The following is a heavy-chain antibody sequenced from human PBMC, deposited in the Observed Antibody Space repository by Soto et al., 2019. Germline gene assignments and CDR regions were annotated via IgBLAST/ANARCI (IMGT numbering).Heavy chain of an antibody. CDR3: ARLGNAASGMRPFDY. V-gene: IGHV4-39*01. Sequence: QLQLQESGPGLVKPSETLSLTCTVSGGSISSSIYYWGWIRQPPGKGLEWIGSIYYSGSTYYNPSLKSRVTISVDTSKNQFSLKLSSVTAADTAVFYCARLGNAASGMRPFDYWGQGTLVTVSS. D-gene: IGHD6-13*01. J-gene: IGHJ4*02. CDR2: IYYSGST. CDR1: GGSISSSIYY.